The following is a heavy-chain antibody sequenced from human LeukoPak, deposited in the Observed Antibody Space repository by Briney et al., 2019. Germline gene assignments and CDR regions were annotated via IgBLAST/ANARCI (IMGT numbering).Heavy chain of an antibody. D-gene: IGHD5-12*01. V-gene: IGHV1-18*01. J-gene: IGHJ4*02. CDR1: GYTFTSYG. Sequence: ASVKVSCKASGYTFTSYGISWVRQAPGQGLEWMGWISAYNGNTNYAQKLQGRVTMTTDTSTSTAYMELSSLRSEDTAVYYCARGFDKSYDKTLDYWGQGTLVTVSS. CDR2: ISAYNGNT. CDR3: ARGFDKSYDKTLDY.